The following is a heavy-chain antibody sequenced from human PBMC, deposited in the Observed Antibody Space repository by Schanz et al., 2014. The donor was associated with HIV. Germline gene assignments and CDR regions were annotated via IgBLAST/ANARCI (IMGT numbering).Heavy chain of an antibody. CDR3: ARISSGWSSSDL. J-gene: IGHJ1*01. Sequence: EVQLVESGGGSVQPGRSLRLSCKASGFTFDDCAMHWVRQVPQKGLEWVSGISWSGRNRGYADSVRGRFTISRDNAKNSLYLQMNSLRAEDTAIYYCARISSGWSSSDLWGQGTLVTVSS. CDR1: GFTFDDCA. CDR2: ISWSGRNR. D-gene: IGHD3-22*01. V-gene: IGHV3-9*01.